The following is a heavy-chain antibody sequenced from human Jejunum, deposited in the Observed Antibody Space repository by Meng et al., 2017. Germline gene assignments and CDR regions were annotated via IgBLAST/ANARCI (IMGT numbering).Heavy chain of an antibody. CDR2: IRYDGSSA. CDR1: GFIFSERW. J-gene: IGHJ4*02. CDR3: AQSDYFHY. Sequence: DVQLVEPGGGLVQPGWSLRLSCAASGFIFSERWMHWVRQAPGKGLVWVSRIRYDGSSANYADSVKGRFTISRDNAKNTLYLQMDSLRAEDTAVYYCAQSDYFHYWGQGALVTVSS. V-gene: IGHV3-74*01.